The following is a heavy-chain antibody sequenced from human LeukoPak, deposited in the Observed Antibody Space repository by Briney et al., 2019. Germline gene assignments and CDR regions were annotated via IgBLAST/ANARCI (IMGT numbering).Heavy chain of an antibody. CDR3: ATGEPTAMVDEYYFDY. V-gene: IGHV1-24*01. Sequence: ASVKVSCKVSGYTLTELSMHWVRQAPGKGLEWMGGFDPEDGETIYAQKFQGGVTMTEDTSTDTAYMELSSLRSEDTAVYYCATGEPTAMVDEYYFDYWGQGTLVTVSS. D-gene: IGHD5-18*01. J-gene: IGHJ4*02. CDR2: FDPEDGET. CDR1: GYTLTELS.